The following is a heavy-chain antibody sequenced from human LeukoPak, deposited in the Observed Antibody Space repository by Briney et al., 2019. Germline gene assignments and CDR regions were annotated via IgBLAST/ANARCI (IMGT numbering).Heavy chain of an antibody. CDR2: ISYDGSNK. J-gene: IGHJ4*02. Sequence: GRSLRLSCAASGFTFSSYAMHWVRQAPGKGLEWVAVISYDGSNKYYADSVKGRFTISRDNSKNTLYLQMNSLRAEDTAVYYCAKGQWLVRAPRYDYFDYWGQGTLVTVSS. D-gene: IGHD6-19*01. CDR3: AKGQWLVRAPRYDYFDY. CDR1: GFTFSSYA. V-gene: IGHV3-30*04.